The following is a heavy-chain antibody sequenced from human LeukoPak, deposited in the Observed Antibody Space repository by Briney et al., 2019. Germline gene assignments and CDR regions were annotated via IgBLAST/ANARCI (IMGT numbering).Heavy chain of an antibody. CDR1: GGSISGYY. Sequence: SETLSLTCTVSGGSISGYYWSWIRQPPGKVLEWIGSIYYSGSTYYNPSLKSRVTISVDTSKNQFSLKLSSVTAADTAVYYCARSEYYPVHFDYWGQGTLVTVSS. CDR3: ARSEYYPVHFDY. V-gene: IGHV4-59*12. D-gene: IGHD3-10*01. J-gene: IGHJ4*02. CDR2: IYYSGST.